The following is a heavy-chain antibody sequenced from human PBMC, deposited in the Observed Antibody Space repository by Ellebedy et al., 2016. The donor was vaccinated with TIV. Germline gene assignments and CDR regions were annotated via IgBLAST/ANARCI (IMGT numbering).Heavy chain of an antibody. V-gene: IGHV4-34*01. Sequence: SETLSLXXAVYGGSFSGYFWSWIRQPPGKGLEWIGEINHSGSTNYNPSLKSRLTVSVDTSKNQFSLKLSSMTAADTAVYYCARDYGGNSFFVAYWGQGTLVTVSS. CDR1: GGSFSGYF. CDR3: ARDYGGNSFFVAY. J-gene: IGHJ4*02. D-gene: IGHD4-23*01. CDR2: INHSGST.